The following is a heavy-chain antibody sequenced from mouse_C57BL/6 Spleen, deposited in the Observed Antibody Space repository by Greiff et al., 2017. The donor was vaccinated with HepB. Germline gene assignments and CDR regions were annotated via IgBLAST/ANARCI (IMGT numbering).Heavy chain of an antibody. V-gene: IGHV5-4*03. Sequence: EVKLVESGGGLVKPGGSLKLSCAASGFTFSSCAMSWVRQTPEKRLEWVATISDGGSYTYYPDNVKGRFTISRDNAKNNLYLQMSHLKSEDTAMYYCARKQLRLRVYYFDYWGQGTTLTVSS. CDR2: ISDGGSYT. D-gene: IGHD3-2*02. CDR1: GFTFSSCA. J-gene: IGHJ2*01. CDR3: ARKQLRLRVYYFDY.